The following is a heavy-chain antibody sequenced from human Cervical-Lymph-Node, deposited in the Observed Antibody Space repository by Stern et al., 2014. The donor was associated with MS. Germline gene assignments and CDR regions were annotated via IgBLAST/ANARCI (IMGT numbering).Heavy chain of an antibody. V-gene: IGHV1-2*06. D-gene: IGHD2-2*01. CDR2: INLKSGGT. J-gene: IGHJ5*02. CDR1: GYTFTGYY. Sequence: QLVQSGAEVKKPGASVKVSCTASGYTFTGYYMNWVRQAPGQGLEWMGRINLKSGGTNYVEKFQDRVTMTRDTSISTAYMELSRLRSDDTAVYYCARGYCTSSSCYIGNWFDPWGQGTLVRLL. CDR3: ARGYCTSSSCYIGNWFDP.